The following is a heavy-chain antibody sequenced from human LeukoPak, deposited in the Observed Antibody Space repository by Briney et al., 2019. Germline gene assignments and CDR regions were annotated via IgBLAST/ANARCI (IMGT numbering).Heavy chain of an antibody. V-gene: IGHV3-30-3*01. CDR3: AREQYGIYYYYYGMDV. D-gene: IGHD4-17*01. CDR1: GFTFSSYA. CDR2: ISYDGSNK. Sequence: PGGSLRLSCAASGFTFSSYAMHWVRQAPGKGLEWVAVISYDGSNKYYGDSVEGRFTISRDNSKNTLYLQMNSLRAEDTAVYYCAREQYGIYYYYYGMDVWGQGTTVTVSS. J-gene: IGHJ6*02.